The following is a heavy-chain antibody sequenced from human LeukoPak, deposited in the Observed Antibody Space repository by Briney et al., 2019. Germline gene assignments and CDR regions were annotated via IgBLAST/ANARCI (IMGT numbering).Heavy chain of an antibody. CDR2: MNPNSGNT. CDR1: GYTFTSSD. D-gene: IGHD1-14*01. J-gene: IGHJ4*02. CDR3: ARQQTGSLDS. Sequence: ASVKVSCKASGYTFTSSDLNWVRQATGQGLEWMGWMNPNSGNTGYAQKFQGRVTMTRNTSMSTAYMELSSLGSEDTAVYYCARQQTGSLDSWGQGTLVTVSS. V-gene: IGHV1-8*01.